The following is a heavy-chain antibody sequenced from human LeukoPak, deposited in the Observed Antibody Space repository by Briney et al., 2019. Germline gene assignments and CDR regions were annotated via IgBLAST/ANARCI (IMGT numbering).Heavy chain of an antibody. CDR3: ARADGGWYHYYYYMDV. Sequence: PGGSLRLSCAASGFTFSSYWMHWVRQAPGKGLVWVSRINSDGSSTSYADSVKGRFTISRYNAKNTLYLQMNSLRAEDTAVYYCARADGGWYHYYYYMDVWGKGTTVTVSS. V-gene: IGHV3-74*01. D-gene: IGHD6-19*01. CDR1: GFTFSSYW. CDR2: INSDGSST. J-gene: IGHJ6*03.